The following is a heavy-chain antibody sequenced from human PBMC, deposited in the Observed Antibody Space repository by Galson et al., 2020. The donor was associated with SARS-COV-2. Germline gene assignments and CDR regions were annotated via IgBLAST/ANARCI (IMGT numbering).Heavy chain of an antibody. D-gene: IGHD2-2*01. Sequence: GGSLRLSCAASGFTFTNAWMSWVRQAPGKGLEWVGRIKSRTDGGRADHAAAVKGRFTVSRDDLTNTLFLQMNSLKTEYTAVYYCTSMTTLVVGDSADYWGQGTLVTVSS. J-gene: IGHJ4*02. CDR2: IKSRTDGGRA. V-gene: IGHV3-15*05. CDR1: GFTFTNAW. CDR3: TSMTTLVVGDSADY.